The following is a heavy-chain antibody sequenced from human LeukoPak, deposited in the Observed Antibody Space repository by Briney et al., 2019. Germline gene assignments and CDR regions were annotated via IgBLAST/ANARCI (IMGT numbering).Heavy chain of an antibody. J-gene: IGHJ5*02. D-gene: IGHD3-10*01. V-gene: IGHV1-18*04. CDR1: GYTVTSYG. CDR3: ARGGYYGSGSYYRRGPSWFDP. Sequence: ASVTLSCKSSGYTVTSYGISWVRQPPGQGLEWMGWISAYNGNTTYAQKLQGRVTMTTDTSTSTAYMELRSLRSDDTAVYYCARGGYYGSGSYYRRGPSWFDPWGQGTLVTVSS. CDR2: ISAYNGNT.